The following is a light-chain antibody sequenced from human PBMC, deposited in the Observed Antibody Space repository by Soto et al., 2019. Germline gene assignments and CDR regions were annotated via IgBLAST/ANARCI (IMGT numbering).Light chain of an antibody. CDR3: SSYTTSGTVV. CDR2: AVT. J-gene: IGLJ3*02. V-gene: IGLV2-14*03. CDR1: SSDVGGYDY. Sequence: QSALTQPASVSGXPGXSXTIXXTGSSSDVGGYDYVCWYQQYPGKAPKLIIYAVTDRPSGVSNRFSGSKSGNTASLIISGLQAEDEADYYCSSYTTSGTVVFGGGTKLTVL.